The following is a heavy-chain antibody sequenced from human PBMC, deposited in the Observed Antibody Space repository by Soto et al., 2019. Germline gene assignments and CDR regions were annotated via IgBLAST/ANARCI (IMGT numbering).Heavy chain of an antibody. CDR1: GFTLSSYA. Sequence: SGGDLIQAGGSLRLSCAASGFTLSSYALTWVRQGPGKGLEWVSVISASGSDTFFRDSVKGRFTISRDTSKNTLYLQMNSLRVEDTAVYYCAKTIVPAGIDAFDVWGRGTMVTVSS. CDR3: AKTIVPAGIDAFDV. CDR2: ISASGSDT. V-gene: IGHV3-23*01. D-gene: IGHD2-2*02. J-gene: IGHJ3*01.